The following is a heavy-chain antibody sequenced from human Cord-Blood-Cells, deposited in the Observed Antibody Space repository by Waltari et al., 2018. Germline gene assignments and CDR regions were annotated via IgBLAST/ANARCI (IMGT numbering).Heavy chain of an antibody. J-gene: IGHJ6*02. CDR2: INHSGST. Sequence: QVQLQQWGAGLLKPSETLSLTCAVYGGSFSGYYWSWIRQPPGKGLDWIGEINHSGSTNYNPSLKSRVTISVDTSKNQFSLKLSSVTAADTAVYYCARGYCSSTSCYTPFYYYYGMDVWGQGTTVTVSS. V-gene: IGHV4-34*01. CDR1: GGSFSGYY. CDR3: ARGYCSSTSCYTPFYYYYGMDV. D-gene: IGHD2-2*02.